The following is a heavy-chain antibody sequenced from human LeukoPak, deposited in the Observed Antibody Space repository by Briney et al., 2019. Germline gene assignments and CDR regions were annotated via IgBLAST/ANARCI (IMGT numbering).Heavy chain of an antibody. J-gene: IGHJ1*01. V-gene: IGHV3-21*01. CDR1: GFTFSSYS. D-gene: IGHD2-2*01. CDR2: ISSSSSYI. Sequence: PGGSLRLSCAASGFTFSSYSMNWVRQAPGKGLEWVSSISSSSSYIYYADSVKGRFTISRDNAKNSLYLQMSSLRAEDTAVYYCASSHCSSTSCYQHWGQGTLVTVSS. CDR3: ASSHCSSTSCYQH.